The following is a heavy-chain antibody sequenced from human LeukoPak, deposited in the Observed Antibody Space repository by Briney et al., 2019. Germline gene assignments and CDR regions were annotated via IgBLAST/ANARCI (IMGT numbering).Heavy chain of an antibody. CDR2: IRGSSTTI. Sequence: GGSLRLSCAASGFTFSSSSMNWVRQAPGKGLGWVSYIRGSSTTIFYPDSVKGRFTISRYNTKNSLYLQMNSLRDDDTAMYYCASNTVTNYLDYWGQGTLVTVSS. CDR1: GFTFSSSS. J-gene: IGHJ4*02. CDR3: ASNTVTNYLDY. D-gene: IGHD4-17*01. V-gene: IGHV3-48*02.